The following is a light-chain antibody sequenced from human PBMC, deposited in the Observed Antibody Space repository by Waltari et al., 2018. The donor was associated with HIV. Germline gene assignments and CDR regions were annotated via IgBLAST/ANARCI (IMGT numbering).Light chain of an antibody. CDR3: SSYAGSNDRWV. CDR2: EVS. V-gene: IGLV2-8*01. J-gene: IGLJ3*02. CDR1: SSDVGGYNY. Sequence: QSALTQPPSASGSPGQSATIPCTGTSSDVGGYNYVSWYQPHPGKAPNLMIYEVSSRPSGVPDRFSGSKSGSTASLTVSGLQAEDEADYYCSSYAGSNDRWVFGGGTKLTAL.